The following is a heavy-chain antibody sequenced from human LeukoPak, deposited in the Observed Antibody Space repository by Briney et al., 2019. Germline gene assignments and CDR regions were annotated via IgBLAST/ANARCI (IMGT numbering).Heavy chain of an antibody. CDR3: AKGGLGDTDFDY. CDR1: GFTFSSYA. V-gene: IGHV3-23*01. Sequence: GGSLRLSCAASGFTFSSYAMSWVRQAPGKGLEWVSAISGSGGSTYYADSVKGRFTISRDNSKNTLHLQMNSLRAEDTAVYYCAKGGLGDTDFDYWGQGTLVTVSS. CDR2: ISGSGGST. J-gene: IGHJ4*02. D-gene: IGHD4-17*01.